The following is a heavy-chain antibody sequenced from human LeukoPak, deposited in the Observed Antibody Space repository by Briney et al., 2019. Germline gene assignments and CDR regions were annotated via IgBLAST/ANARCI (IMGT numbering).Heavy chain of an antibody. CDR2: TSYDGSIK. CDR3: AREITISGVVIQRYDAFDI. V-gene: IGHV3-30-3*01. Sequence: TGGSLRLSCAASGFTFSSYAMHWVRQAPGKGLEWVAVTSYDGSIKKYADSVKGRFTISRDNSKNTLFLQMNSLRPEDTALYYRAREITISGVVIQRYDAFDIWGQGTMVTVSS. J-gene: IGHJ3*02. D-gene: IGHD3-3*01. CDR1: GFTFSSYA.